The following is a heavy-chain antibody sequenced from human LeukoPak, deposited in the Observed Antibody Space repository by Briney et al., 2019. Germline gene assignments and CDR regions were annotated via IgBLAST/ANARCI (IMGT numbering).Heavy chain of an antibody. CDR1: GFTFSSYA. J-gene: IGHJ4*02. CDR2: IRGSGGST. CDR3: ARARGAGPGAHFDY. V-gene: IGHV3-23*01. Sequence: GSLRLSCAASGFTFSSYAMSWVRQAPGKGLDWVSAIRGSGGSTYYADPVKGRFTISRDNSKNTLYLQMNSLRAEDTAVYYCARARGAGPGAHFDYWGQGTPVIVSS. D-gene: IGHD3-10*01.